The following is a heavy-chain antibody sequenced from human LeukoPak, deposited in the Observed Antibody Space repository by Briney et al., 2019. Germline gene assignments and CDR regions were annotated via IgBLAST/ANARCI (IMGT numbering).Heavy chain of an antibody. Sequence: PSVKVSCKASGYTFTSYAMNWVRQAPGQGLEWMGWINTNTGNPTYAQGFTGRFVFSLDTFVSTAYLQISSLKAEDTAVYYCARDSTFGGVIVNVDLDYWGQGTLVTVSS. CDR2: INTNTGNP. V-gene: IGHV7-4-1*02. J-gene: IGHJ4*02. CDR1: GYTFTSYA. CDR3: ARDSTFGGVIVNVDLDY. D-gene: IGHD3-16*02.